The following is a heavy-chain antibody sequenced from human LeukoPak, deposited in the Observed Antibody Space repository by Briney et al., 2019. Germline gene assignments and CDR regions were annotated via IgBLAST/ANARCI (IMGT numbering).Heavy chain of an antibody. CDR3: ASNGGNSGSFLQLDY. CDR1: GFTVSSVY. CDR2: IYSGGNT. D-gene: IGHD1-26*01. V-gene: IGHV3-66*02. J-gene: IGHJ4*02. Sequence: RGSLRLSCAASGFTVSSVYMTWVRQAPGKGLEWVSVIYSGGNTYYTDSVKGRFTISRDNSKNTLYLQMNGLRVDDTAVYYCASNGGNSGSFLQLDYWGQGTLLTVSS.